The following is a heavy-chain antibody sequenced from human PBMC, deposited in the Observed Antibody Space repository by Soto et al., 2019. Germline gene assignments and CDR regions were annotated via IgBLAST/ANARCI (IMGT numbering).Heavy chain of an antibody. CDR1: GGSFSGYY. CDR3: ARALAARPGYYYYYYGMDV. V-gene: IGHV4-34*01. J-gene: IGHJ6*02. CDR2: INHSGST. D-gene: IGHD6-6*01. Sequence: QVQLQQWGAGLLKPSETLSLTCAVYGGSFSGYYWSWIRQPPGKGLEWIGEINHSGSTNYNPSLKSRVTISVDTSKNQFSLKLSSVTAADTAVYYCARALAARPGYYYYYYGMDVWGQGTTVTVSS.